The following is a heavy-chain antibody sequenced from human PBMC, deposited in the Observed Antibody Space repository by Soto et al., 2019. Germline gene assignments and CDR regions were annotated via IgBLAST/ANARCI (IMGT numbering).Heavy chain of an antibody. Sequence: XSLKISFKGSGYSFTSYWICWVRQMPGKGLDWMGIIYPGDSDTRYSPSFQGQVTISADKSISTAYLQWSSLKASDTAMYYCARLSSSLGAFDIWGQGTMVTVSS. CDR3: ARLSSSLGAFDI. J-gene: IGHJ3*02. CDR2: IYPGDSDT. V-gene: IGHV5-51*01. D-gene: IGHD6-6*01. CDR1: GYSFTSYW.